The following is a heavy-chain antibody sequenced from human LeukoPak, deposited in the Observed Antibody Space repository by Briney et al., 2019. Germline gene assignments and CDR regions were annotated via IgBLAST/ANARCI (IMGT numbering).Heavy chain of an antibody. CDR1: GGTFSNYA. CDR2: IITVFGTA. V-gene: IGHV1-69*13. J-gene: IGHJ4*02. D-gene: IGHD6-19*01. CDR3: ARDRVAGTYCFDY. Sequence: SVKVSCKASGGTFSNYAISWVRQAPGQGLEWMGGIITVFGTANYAQKFQGRVTITADESTSTAYMELSSLRSEDTAVYYCARDRVAGTYCFDYWGQGTLVTVSS.